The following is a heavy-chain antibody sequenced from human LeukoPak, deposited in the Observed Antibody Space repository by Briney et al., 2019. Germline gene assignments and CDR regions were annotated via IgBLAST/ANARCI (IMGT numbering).Heavy chain of an antibody. J-gene: IGHJ4*02. V-gene: IGHV3-30*03. CDR1: GFTFSSYG. Sequence: GRSLRLSCAASGFTFSSYGMHWVRQAPDKGLEWVAVISYDGNNKYYADSVKGRFTISRDNSKNTLYLQMNSLRAEDTAVYYCARDPSMGNYYFDYWGQGTLVTVSS. CDR2: ISYDGNNK. CDR3: ARDPSMGNYYFDY. D-gene: IGHD2/OR15-2a*01.